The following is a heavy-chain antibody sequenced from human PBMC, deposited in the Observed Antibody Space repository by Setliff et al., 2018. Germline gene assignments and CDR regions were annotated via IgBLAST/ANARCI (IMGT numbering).Heavy chain of an antibody. V-gene: IGHV4-39*01. CDR3: ARLPKIVTGHYGSHYYYYMDV. D-gene: IGHD3-9*01. J-gene: IGHJ6*03. Sequence: KPSETLSLTCTIPGNSIIDISYYWGFIRQSPGKGPEWIGSIYYSGTAYYNPSLESRVTMFVDTSKNQFSLRLNSVTAADTAVYYCARLPKIVTGHYGSHYYYYMDVWGKGTTVTVSS. CDR2: IYYSGTA. CDR1: GNSIIDISYY.